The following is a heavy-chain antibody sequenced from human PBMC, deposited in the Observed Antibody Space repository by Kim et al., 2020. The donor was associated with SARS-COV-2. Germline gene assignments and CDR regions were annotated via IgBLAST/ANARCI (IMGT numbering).Heavy chain of an antibody. V-gene: IGHV4-39*01. J-gene: IGHJ6*03. D-gene: IGHD5-18*01. CDR2: IYYSGST. CDR3: ARQLDTAMVYYYYYYMDV. Sequence: SETLSLTCTVSGGSISSSSYYWGWIRQPPGKGLEWIGSIYYSGSTYYNPSLKSRVTISVDTSKNQFSLKLSSVTAADTAVYYCARQLDTAMVYYYYYYMDVWGKGTTVTVSS. CDR1: GGSISSSSYY.